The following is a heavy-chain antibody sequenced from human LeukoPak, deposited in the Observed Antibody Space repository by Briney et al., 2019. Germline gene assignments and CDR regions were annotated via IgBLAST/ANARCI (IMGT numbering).Heavy chain of an antibody. CDR2: ISSSSSYI. D-gene: IGHD2-15*01. J-gene: IGHJ3*02. CDR3: AREKVYSRAFDI. V-gene: IGHV3-21*01. CDR1: GFTFSSYS. Sequence: GGSLRLSCAASGFTFSSYSMNWVRQAPGKGLEWVSSISSSSSYIYYADSVKGRFTISRDNAKNSLYLQMNSLRAEDTAVYYRAREKVYSRAFDIWGQGTMVTVSS.